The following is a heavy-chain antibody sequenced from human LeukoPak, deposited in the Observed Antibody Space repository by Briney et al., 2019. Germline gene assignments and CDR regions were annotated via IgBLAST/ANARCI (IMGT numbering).Heavy chain of an antibody. Sequence: PSETLSLTCTVSGGSISSSSYYRGWIRQPPGRGLEWIGSIYYSGSTYYNPSLKSRVTISVDTSKNQFSLKLSSVTAADTAVYYCARPFYYYDSSGYKLSWFDPWGQGTLVTVSS. J-gene: IGHJ5*02. CDR3: ARPFYYYDSSGYKLSWFDP. CDR1: GGSISSSSYY. D-gene: IGHD3-22*01. V-gene: IGHV4-39*01. CDR2: IYYSGST.